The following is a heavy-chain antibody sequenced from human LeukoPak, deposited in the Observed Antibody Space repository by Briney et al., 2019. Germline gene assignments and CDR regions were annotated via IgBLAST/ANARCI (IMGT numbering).Heavy chain of an antibody. V-gene: IGHV4-39*01. CDR1: GASIGSSGYY. CDR3: ARHLTGLYDY. D-gene: IGHD7-27*01. CDR2: IYYSGST. Sequence: SETLSLTATASGASIGSSGYYWGWIRQPPGKGLEWIGSIYYSGSTYYNPSLKCRITISVDTSKNQFSLKLSSVRTADTAVYYCARHLTGLYDYWGQGTLVTVLS. J-gene: IGHJ4*02.